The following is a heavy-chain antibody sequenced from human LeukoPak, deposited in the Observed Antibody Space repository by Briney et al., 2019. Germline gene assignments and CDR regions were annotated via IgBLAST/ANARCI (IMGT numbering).Heavy chain of an antibody. D-gene: IGHD6-13*01. CDR1: GGSFSGYY. J-gene: IGHJ4*02. CDR2: INHSGST. V-gene: IGHV4-34*01. CDR3: ARGQSAAGNFDY. Sequence: SETLSLTCAVYGGSFSGYYWSWIRQPPGKGLEWVGEINHSGSTNYDPSLKSRVTISVDTSKNQFSLKLSSVTAADTAVYYCARGQSAAGNFDYWGQGTLVTVSS.